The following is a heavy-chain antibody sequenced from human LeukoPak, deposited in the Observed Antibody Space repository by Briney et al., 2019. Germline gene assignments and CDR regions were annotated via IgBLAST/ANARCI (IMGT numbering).Heavy chain of an antibody. D-gene: IGHD3-22*01. J-gene: IGHJ4*02. CDR2: INPNSGGT. V-gene: IGHV1-2*06. Sequence: GASVKVSCKASGYTLTDYHMHWVRQAPGQGLEWMGRINPNSGGTNYAQKFQGRVTMTRDTSISTVYMELSRLRSDDTAAYYCARVGYYESSGYYEYWGQGTLVTVSS. CDR1: GYTLTDYH. CDR3: ARVGYYESSGYYEY.